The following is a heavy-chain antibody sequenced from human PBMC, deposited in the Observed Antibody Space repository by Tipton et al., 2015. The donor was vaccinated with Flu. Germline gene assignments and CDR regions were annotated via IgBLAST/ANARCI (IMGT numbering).Heavy chain of an antibody. D-gene: IGHD3-3*01. Sequence: QLVQSGGGLIQRGGSLRLSCAASGFTFSDYAMHWVRQVTGKGLEYVSAISSNGDNTYYADSVKGRFTISRDNSKNTLYIQMGSLRADDIAVSYCARGMNTVFVDVCGPGTTVTVSS. V-gene: IGHV3-64*07. J-gene: IGHJ6*02. CDR3: ARGMNTVFVDV. CDR1: GFTFSDYA. CDR2: ISSNGDNT.